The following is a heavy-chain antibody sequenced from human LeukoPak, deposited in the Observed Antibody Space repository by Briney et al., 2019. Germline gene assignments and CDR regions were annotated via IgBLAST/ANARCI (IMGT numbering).Heavy chain of an antibody. J-gene: IGHJ4*02. V-gene: IGHV4-4*02. CDR3: ARAGSYCLDY. CDR2: IYHSGST. Sequence: SETLSLTCAVSGGSISSGNWWSWVRQPPGKGLEWIGEIYHSGSTNYNPSFKSRVAISVDKSKNEFSLTLSSVTAADTAVYYCARAGSYCLDYWGQGTLVTVSS. D-gene: IGHD1-26*01. CDR1: GGSISSGNW.